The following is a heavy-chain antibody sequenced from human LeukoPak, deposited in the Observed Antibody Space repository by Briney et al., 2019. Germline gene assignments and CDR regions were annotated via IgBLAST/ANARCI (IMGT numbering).Heavy chain of an antibody. CDR2: INPSGGST. J-gene: IGHJ6*03. Sequence: GASVKVSCKASGYTFTGYYMHWVRQAPGQGLEWMGIINPSGGSTSYAQKFQGRVTMTRDMSTSTVYMELSSLRSEDTAVYYCARGRPNIVVVPAAYMDVWGKGTTVTVSS. CDR3: ARGRPNIVVVPAAYMDV. V-gene: IGHV1-46*01. D-gene: IGHD2-2*01. CDR1: GYTFTGYY.